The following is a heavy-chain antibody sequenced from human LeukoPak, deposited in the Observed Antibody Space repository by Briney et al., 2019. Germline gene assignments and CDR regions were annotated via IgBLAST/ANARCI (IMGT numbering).Heavy chain of an antibody. CDR3: ARGGYSSSWSFDY. Sequence: PGGSLRLSCAASKFTFSNSAMSWVRQAPGKGLEWVSAISGSGGSTYYADSVKGRFTISRDNSKNTLYLQMNSLRAEDTAVYYCARGGYSSSWSFDYWGQGTLVTVSS. D-gene: IGHD6-13*01. V-gene: IGHV3-23*01. CDR1: KFTFSNSA. J-gene: IGHJ4*02. CDR2: ISGSGGST.